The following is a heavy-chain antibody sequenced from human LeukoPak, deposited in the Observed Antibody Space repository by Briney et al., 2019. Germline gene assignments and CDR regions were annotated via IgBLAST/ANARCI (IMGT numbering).Heavy chain of an antibody. Sequence: PGGSLRLSCAASGFTFSSYWMHWVRRAPGKGLVWVSRINSDGSSTSYADSVKGRFTISRDNAKNTLYLQMNSLRAEDTAVYYCARAPRYYYDSSGYPDYWGQGTLVTVSS. CDR3: ARAPRYYYDSSGYPDY. D-gene: IGHD3-22*01. V-gene: IGHV3-74*01. J-gene: IGHJ4*02. CDR1: GFTFSSYW. CDR2: INSDGSST.